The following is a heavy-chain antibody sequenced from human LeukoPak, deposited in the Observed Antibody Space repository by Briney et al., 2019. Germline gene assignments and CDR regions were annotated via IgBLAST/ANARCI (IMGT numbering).Heavy chain of an antibody. D-gene: IGHD2-15*01. CDR1: GFTFSSYE. CDR3: ARGYCSGGSCLFDY. V-gene: IGHV3-48*03. Sequence: PGGSLRLSCAASGFTFSSYEMNWVRQAPGKGLEWVSYISSSGSTIYYADSVKGRFTISRDNAKNSLYLQMNGLRAEDTAVYYCARGYCSGGSCLFDYWGQGTLVTVSS. J-gene: IGHJ4*02. CDR2: ISSSGSTI.